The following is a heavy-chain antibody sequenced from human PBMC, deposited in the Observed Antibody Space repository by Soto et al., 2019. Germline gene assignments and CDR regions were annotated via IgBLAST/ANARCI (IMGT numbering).Heavy chain of an antibody. CDR3: ARGSVVASPHRYYYYYGMDV. D-gene: IGHD2-15*01. V-gene: IGHV1-8*01. CDR1: GYTFTSYD. J-gene: IGHJ6*02. Sequence: QVQLVQSGAVVKKPGASVKVSCKASGYTFTSYDINWVRQATGQGLEWMGWMNPNSGNTGYAQKFQGRVTMTRNTSISTAYMELSSLRSEDTAVYYCARGSVVASPHRYYYYYGMDVWGQGTTVTVSS. CDR2: MNPNSGNT.